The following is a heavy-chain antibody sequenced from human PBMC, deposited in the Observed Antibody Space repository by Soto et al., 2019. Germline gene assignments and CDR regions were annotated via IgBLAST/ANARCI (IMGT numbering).Heavy chain of an antibody. CDR3: ARAAIGGSSWPFDY. D-gene: IGHD6-13*01. CDR2: IYHSGST. J-gene: IGHJ4*02. CDR1: ADSSGRSAW. V-gene: IGHV4-4*02. Sequence: PSKNPDIGCAVSADSSGRSAWWSWFLQPPGKGLEWIGEIYHSGSTNYNPSLKSRVTISVDKSKNQFSLKLSSVTAADTAVYYCARAAIGGSSWPFDYWGQG.